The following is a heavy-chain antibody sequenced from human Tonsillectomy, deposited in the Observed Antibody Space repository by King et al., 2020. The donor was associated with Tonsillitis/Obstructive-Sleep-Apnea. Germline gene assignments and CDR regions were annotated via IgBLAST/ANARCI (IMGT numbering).Heavy chain of an antibody. CDR1: GGSFSGYY. CDR2: INHSGST. V-gene: IGHV4-34*01. Sequence: VQLQQWGAGLLKPSETLSLTCAVYGGSFSGYYWSWIRQPPGKGLEWIGEINHSGSTNYNPSLKSRGTISVDTSKNPFSRKLSSVTAAATAVYCCARGIGEVTDGVCYYFDYWGQGTLVTVSS. CDR3: ARGIGEVTDGVCYYFDY. D-gene: IGHD2-8*01. J-gene: IGHJ4*02.